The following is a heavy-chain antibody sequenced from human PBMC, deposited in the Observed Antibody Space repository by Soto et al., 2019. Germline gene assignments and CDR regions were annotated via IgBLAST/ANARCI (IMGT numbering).Heavy chain of an antibody. CDR1: GFTFSSYA. V-gene: IGHV3-23*01. CDR3: AKEESITIFGVVISYFQH. Sequence: EVQLLESGGGLVQPGGSLRLSCAASGFTFSSYAMSWVRQAPGKGLEWVSDISGSGGSTYYADSVKGRFTISRDNSKNTLYLQMNSLRAEDTAVYYCAKEESITIFGVVISYFQHWGQGTLVTVSS. CDR2: ISGSGGST. D-gene: IGHD3-3*01. J-gene: IGHJ1*01.